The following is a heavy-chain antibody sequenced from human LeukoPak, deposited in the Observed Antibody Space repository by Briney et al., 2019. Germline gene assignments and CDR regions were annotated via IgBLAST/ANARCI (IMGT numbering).Heavy chain of an antibody. D-gene: IGHD2-2*01. CDR3: ARAQPAAIDY. CDR1: GFTFSSYW. J-gene: IGHJ4*02. Sequence: GGSLRLSCVVSGFTFSSYWMSWVRQAPGKGLEWVANIKHDGSEKYYVDSVKGRFTISRDNAKNSVYLQVSSLRDEDTAVYYCARAQPAAIDYWGQGTLVTVSS. V-gene: IGHV3-7*01. CDR2: IKHDGSEK.